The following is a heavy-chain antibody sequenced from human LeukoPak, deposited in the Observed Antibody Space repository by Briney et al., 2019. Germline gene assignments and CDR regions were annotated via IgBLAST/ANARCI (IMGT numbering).Heavy chain of an antibody. Sequence: TSETLSLTCAVYGGSFSGYYWSWIRQPPGKGLEWIGEINHSGSTNYNPSLMSRVTISVDTSKNQFPLKLSSVAAADTAVYYCARGGDIVVVPAAARNYYYYMDVWGKGTTVTVSS. D-gene: IGHD2-2*01. J-gene: IGHJ6*03. CDR1: GGSFSGYY. CDR2: INHSGST. V-gene: IGHV4-34*01. CDR3: ARGGDIVVVPAAARNYYYYMDV.